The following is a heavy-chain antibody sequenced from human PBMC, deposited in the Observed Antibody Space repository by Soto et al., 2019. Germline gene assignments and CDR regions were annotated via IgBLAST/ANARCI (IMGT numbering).Heavy chain of an antibody. CDR3: AIDLEEYCTNGVCFFDI. V-gene: IGHV3-33*01. J-gene: IGHJ3*02. CDR1: GCPFMSYV. D-gene: IGHD2-8*01. Sequence: GRAQTISCAVSGCPFMSYVSHWVRQYPSKGLEWVAVIWYDGSNKYYADSVKGRFTISRDNSKNTLYLQMNSLRAEDTAVYYCAIDLEEYCTNGVCFFDIWGQGKMVTVSS. CDR2: IWYDGSNK.